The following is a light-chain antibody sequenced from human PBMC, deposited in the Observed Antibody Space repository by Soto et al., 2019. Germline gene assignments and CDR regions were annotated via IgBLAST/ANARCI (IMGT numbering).Light chain of an antibody. CDR2: GAS. V-gene: IGKV3-20*01. CDR1: QSVSSSY. Sequence: IMMKQSPATLSVTPGGRATLSCRASQSVSSSYLAWYQQKPGQAPRLLIYGASSRATGIPDRFSGSGSGTDFTLTISRLEPEDFAVYFCQQYGSSPWTFGQGTKV. CDR3: QQYGSSPWT. J-gene: IGKJ1*01.